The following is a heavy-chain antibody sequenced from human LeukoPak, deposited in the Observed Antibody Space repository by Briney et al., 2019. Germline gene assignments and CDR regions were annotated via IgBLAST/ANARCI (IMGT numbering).Heavy chain of an antibody. CDR3: AREDRYSSGWYAD. CDR1: GYTFTGYY. Sequence: GASVKVSCKASGYTFTGYYMHWVRQAPGQGLEWKGWINPNSGGTNYAQKFQGRVTMTRDTSISTAYMELSRLRSDDTAVYYCAREDRYSSGWYADWGQGTLVTVSS. CDR2: INPNSGGT. J-gene: IGHJ4*02. V-gene: IGHV1-2*02. D-gene: IGHD6-19*01.